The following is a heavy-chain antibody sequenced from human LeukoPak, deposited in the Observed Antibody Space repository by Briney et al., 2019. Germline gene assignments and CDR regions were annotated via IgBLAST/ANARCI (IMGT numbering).Heavy chain of an antibody. Sequence: SVTVSCKASGYTFTSYDINWVRQAPGQGLEWMGRIIPILGIANYAQKFQGRVTITADKSTSTAYMELSSLRSEDTAVYYCARAGQLLRPYYYGMDVWGQGTTVTVSS. J-gene: IGHJ6*02. CDR3: ARAGQLLRPYYYGMDV. D-gene: IGHD2-2*01. CDR1: GYTFTSYD. CDR2: IIPILGIA. V-gene: IGHV1-69*04.